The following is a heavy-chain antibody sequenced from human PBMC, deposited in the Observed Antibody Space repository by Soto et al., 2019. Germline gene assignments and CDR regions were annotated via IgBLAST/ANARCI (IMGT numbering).Heavy chain of an antibody. Sequence: QVQLVESGGGVVQPGRSLRLSCAASGFTFSSYGMHWVRQAPGKGLEWVAVIWNDGSNKYYADSVKGRFTISRDNSKNTLYLQMNSLRAEDTAVYYCARDAACGVTGGWCSYYYGMDVWGQGTTVTVYS. V-gene: IGHV3-33*01. J-gene: IGHJ6*02. CDR1: GFTFSSYG. D-gene: IGHD2-21*01. CDR2: IWNDGSNK. CDR3: ARDAACGVTGGWCSYYYGMDV.